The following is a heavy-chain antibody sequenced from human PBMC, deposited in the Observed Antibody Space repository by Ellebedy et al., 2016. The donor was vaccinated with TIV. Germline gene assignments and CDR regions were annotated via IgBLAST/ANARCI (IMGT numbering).Heavy chain of an antibody. Sequence: SETLSLTCTVSGDSISSGDYHWSWIRQSPGKGLEWIGYIYHSGSIDYNPSLKSRVTISADTSKNQFSLRLNSVTVTDSGVYYCVRGCSVSYHYYWALDVWGQGATVTVSS. V-gene: IGHV4-30-4*01. D-gene: IGHD2-15*01. CDR1: GDSISSGDYH. J-gene: IGHJ6*02. CDR3: VRGCSVSYHYYWALDV. CDR2: IYHSGSI.